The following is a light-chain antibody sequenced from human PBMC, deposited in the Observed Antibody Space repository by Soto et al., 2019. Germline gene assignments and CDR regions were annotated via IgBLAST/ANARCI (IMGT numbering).Light chain of an antibody. CDR3: YSYAGSNNLI. Sequence: QSALTQPPSASGSPGQSVTISCTGTSSDVGDYNYVSWYQQHPGKAPKLMIYEVSRRPSGVPDRFSGSKSGNTAFLTVSGLQAEDAADYYCYSYAGSNNLIFGGGTKLTVL. CDR2: EVS. V-gene: IGLV2-8*01. J-gene: IGLJ2*01. CDR1: SSDVGDYNY.